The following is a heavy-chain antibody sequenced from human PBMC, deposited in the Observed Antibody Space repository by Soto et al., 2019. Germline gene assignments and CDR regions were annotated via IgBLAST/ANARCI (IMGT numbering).Heavy chain of an antibody. Sequence: PGGSLRLSCAASGFTFSDAWMTWVRLAPGKGLEWVGRIKSKTDGGATDYAAPVKGRFAISRDDSKNKMYLQMNSLKTEDTAMYYCARRRYYDSSGYHLGMDVWGQGTTVTVSS. CDR1: GFTFSDAW. D-gene: IGHD3-22*01. V-gene: IGHV3-15*01. CDR3: ARRRYYDSSGYHLGMDV. J-gene: IGHJ6*02. CDR2: IKSKTDGGAT.